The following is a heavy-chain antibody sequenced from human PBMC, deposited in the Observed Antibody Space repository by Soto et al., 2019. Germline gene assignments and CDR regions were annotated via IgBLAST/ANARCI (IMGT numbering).Heavy chain of an antibody. V-gene: IGHV3-30*18. CDR2: ISYDGSNK. CDR1: GFIFSSYG. D-gene: IGHD3-3*01. CDR3: AKRRNVLRFLEWSSGMEV. Sequence: QVQVVESGGGVVQPGRSLRLSCAASGFIFSSYGMHWVRQAPGTGLEWVAFISYDGSNKYYADSVKGRLTISRDNSKNTLYLQMNSLRSEDTAVYYCAKRRNVLRFLEWSSGMEVWGQGTTVTVSS. J-gene: IGHJ6*02.